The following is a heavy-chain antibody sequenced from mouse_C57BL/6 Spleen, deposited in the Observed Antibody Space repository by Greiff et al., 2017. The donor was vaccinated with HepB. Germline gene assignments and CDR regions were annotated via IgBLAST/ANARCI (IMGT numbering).Heavy chain of an antibody. V-gene: IGHV1-52*01. J-gene: IGHJ4*01. CDR1: GYTFTSYW. CDR2: IDPSDSET. D-gene: IGHD1-1*01. CDR3: ARGPFYGSPYYYAMDY. Sequence: VQLQQSGAELVRPGSSVKLSCKASGYTFTSYWMHWVKQRPIQGLEWIGNIDPSDSETHYNQKFKDKATLTVDKSSSTAYMQLSSLTSEDSAVYYCARGPFYGSPYYYAMDYWGQGTSVTVSS.